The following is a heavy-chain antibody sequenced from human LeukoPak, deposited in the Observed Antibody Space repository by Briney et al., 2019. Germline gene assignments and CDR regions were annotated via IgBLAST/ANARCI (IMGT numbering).Heavy chain of an antibody. CDR3: ARDPHEFSTGWSQFDY. D-gene: IGHD6-19*01. V-gene: IGHV1-18*01. Sequence: RASVKVSCKASGYTFTTYNINWVRQAPGQGLEWMGWISGYNGNTNYAQKLQGRVTMTTDTSTSTAYMELRSLRSDDTAVYYCARDPHEFSTGWSQFDYWGQGTLVTVSS. J-gene: IGHJ4*02. CDR1: GYTFTTYN. CDR2: ISGYNGNT.